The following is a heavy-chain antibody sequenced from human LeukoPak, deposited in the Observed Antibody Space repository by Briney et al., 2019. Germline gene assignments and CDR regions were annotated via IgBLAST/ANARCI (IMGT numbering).Heavy chain of an antibody. J-gene: IGHJ4*02. CDR3: ASSSGYGGVFDY. D-gene: IGHD5-12*01. CDR2: IYYSGST. CDR1: GGSISSSSYY. Sequence: PSETLSLTCTVSGGSISSSSYYWGWIRQPPGKGLEWIGSIYYSGSTYYNPSLKSRVTISVDTSKNQFSLKLSSVTAADTAVYYCASSSGYGGVFDYRGQGTLVTVSS. V-gene: IGHV4-39*01.